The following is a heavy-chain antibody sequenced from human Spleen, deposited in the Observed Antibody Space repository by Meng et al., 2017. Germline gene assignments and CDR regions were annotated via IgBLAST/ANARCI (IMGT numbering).Heavy chain of an antibody. V-gene: IGHV3-7*01. CDR1: GFTFSDYV. Sequence: GESLKISCAASGFTFSDYVMSWVRQAPGKGLEWVANIKRDGSEKFYVDSVKGRFTISRDNAKNSLYLQMNSLRAEDTAVYYCAREGDYGDYTFSGYFQHWGQGTLVTVSS. CDR2: IKRDGSEK. CDR3: AREGDYGDYTFSGYFQH. J-gene: IGHJ1*01. D-gene: IGHD4-17*01.